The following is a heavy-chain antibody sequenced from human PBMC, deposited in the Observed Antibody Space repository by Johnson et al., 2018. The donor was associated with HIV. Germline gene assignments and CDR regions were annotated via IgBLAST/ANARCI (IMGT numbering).Heavy chain of an antibody. V-gene: IGHV3-30*02. D-gene: IGHD3-22*01. Sequence: VQLVESGGGVVQPGGSLRLSCAASGFTFSNYGMHWVRQAPGKGLEWVAFIRYDGSNKYYADSVKGRFTISRDNSKNTLYLQMNSLRADDTAVYYCAKTYYYDSSGSRAFDIWGQGTMVTVSS. J-gene: IGHJ3*02. CDR3: AKTYYYDSSGSRAFDI. CDR1: GFTFSNYG. CDR2: IRYDGSNK.